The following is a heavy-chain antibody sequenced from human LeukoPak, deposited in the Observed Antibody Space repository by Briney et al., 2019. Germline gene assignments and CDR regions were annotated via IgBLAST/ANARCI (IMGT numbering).Heavy chain of an antibody. CDR2: ITGDGGST. D-gene: IGHD3/OR15-3a*01. CDR1: GFTFDDYA. V-gene: IGHV3-43*02. J-gene: IGHJ4*02. CDR3: ARTGNFDY. Sequence: GGSLRLSCAASGFTFDDYAMHRVRQAPGKGLEWVSLITGDGGSTYYADSVKGRFTISRDNSENSLYLQMNSLRAEDTALYYCARTGNFDYWGQGTLVTVSS.